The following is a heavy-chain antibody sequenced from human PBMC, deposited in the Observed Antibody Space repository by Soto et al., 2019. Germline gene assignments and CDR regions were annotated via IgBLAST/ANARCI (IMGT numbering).Heavy chain of an antibody. D-gene: IGHD2-2*01. CDR3: ARQRYCSSTSCLSDAFDI. Sequence: ASVKVSCKASGDTFTFYSINWVRQAPGLGLEWMGRTNPILGITNYAQKFQGWVTMTRDTSISTAYMELSRLRSDDTAVYYCARQRYCSSTSCLSDAFDIWGQGTMVTVSS. V-gene: IGHV1-2*04. J-gene: IGHJ3*02. CDR1: GDTFTFYS. CDR2: TNPILGIT.